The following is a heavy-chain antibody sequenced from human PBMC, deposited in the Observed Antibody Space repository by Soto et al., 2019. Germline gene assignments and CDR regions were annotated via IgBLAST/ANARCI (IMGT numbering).Heavy chain of an antibody. V-gene: IGHV6-1*01. CDR3: AREHARNFEY. Sequence: PSQTPSLTCSISGDSLSSNSVAWNWITQTPLRGREELGKTYYRVKSKCEYGESVKGRVTMGADTSKCAFFQALSSATPDGTAVEDGAREHARNFEYWGQGTPVTVSS. CDR2: TYYRVKSKC. J-gene: IGHJ4*02. CDR1: GDSLSSNSVA.